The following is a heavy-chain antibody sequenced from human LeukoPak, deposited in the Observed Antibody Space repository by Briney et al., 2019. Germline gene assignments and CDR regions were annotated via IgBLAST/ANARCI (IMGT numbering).Heavy chain of an antibody. V-gene: IGHV3-48*03. J-gene: IGHJ2*01. CDR1: GFTFSSYE. D-gene: IGHD4-17*01. Sequence: PAGSLRLSCAASGFTFSSYEMNWVRQAPGKGLEWISYISSSGSDIYYADSVKGRFTISRDNAKNSLYLQMNSLRAEDTAVYYCASLFAVTSYWYFDLWGRGALVTVSS. CDR3: ASLFAVTSYWYFDL. CDR2: ISSSGSDI.